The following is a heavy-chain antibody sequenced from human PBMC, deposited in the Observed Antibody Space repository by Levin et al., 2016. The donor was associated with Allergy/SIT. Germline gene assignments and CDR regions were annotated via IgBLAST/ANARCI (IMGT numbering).Heavy chain of an antibody. CDR2: INHSGST. V-gene: IGHV4-34*01. J-gene: IGHJ6*02. Sequence: WIRQPPGKGLEWIGEINHSGSTNYNPSLKSRVTISVDTSKNQFSLKLSSVTAADTAVYYCARGAAVAGFLYYYYGMDVWGQGTTVTVSS. CDR3: ARGAAVAGFLYYYYGMDV. D-gene: IGHD6-19*01.